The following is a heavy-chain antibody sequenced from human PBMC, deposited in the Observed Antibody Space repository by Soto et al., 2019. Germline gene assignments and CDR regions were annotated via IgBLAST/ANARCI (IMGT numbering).Heavy chain of an antibody. CDR1: GYSFTSYD. CDR3: ASVSMGSSSEDFQH. V-gene: IGHV1-8*01. Sequence: QVQLVQSGAEVKKPGASVKVSCKASGYSFTSYDINWVRQATGQGLEWMGWMNPNSGNTGYAQKFQGRVTLTRNTSISTAYMELSSLRSEDPAVYYCASVSMGSSSEDFQHWGQGTLVTVSS. J-gene: IGHJ1*01. D-gene: IGHD6-6*01. CDR2: MNPNSGNT.